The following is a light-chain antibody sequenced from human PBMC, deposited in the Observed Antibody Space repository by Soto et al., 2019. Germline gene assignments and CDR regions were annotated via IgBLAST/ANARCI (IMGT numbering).Light chain of an antibody. CDR1: QSISSW. V-gene: IGKV1-5*03. J-gene: IGKJ1*01. CDR2: KAS. Sequence: DIQMTQSPSTLSASVGDRVTITCRASQSISSWLAWYQQKPGKAPNLLIYKASNLESGVPSRFSGSGSGTAFTLTISSLQPDDFANDYCQQYNGTFGQGTKVEIK. CDR3: QQYNGT.